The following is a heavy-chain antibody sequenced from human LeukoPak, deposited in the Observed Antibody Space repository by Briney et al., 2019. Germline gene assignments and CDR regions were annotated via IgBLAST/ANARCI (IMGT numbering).Heavy chain of an antibody. CDR1: GFTFSTYD. J-gene: IGHJ4*02. D-gene: IGHD4-17*01. CDR3: ARDFGSTTVAPDYFDY. V-gene: IGHV3-13*04. Sequence: GGSLRLSCAASGFTFSTYDMHWVRQATGEGLEWVSAIDTAGGTYYPGSVKGRFTISRDNAKNSLYLQMNSLRAEDTAVYYCARDFGSTTVAPDYFDYWGQGTLVTVSS. CDR2: IDTAGGT.